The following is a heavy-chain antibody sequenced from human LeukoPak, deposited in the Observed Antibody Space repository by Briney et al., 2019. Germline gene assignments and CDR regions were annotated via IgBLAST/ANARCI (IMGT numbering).Heavy chain of an antibody. CDR3: ARGALGGYCSSTSCPAFGY. Sequence: SETLSLTCAVYGGSFSGYYWSWIRQPPGKGLEWIGEINHSGSTNYNPSLKSRVTISVDTSKSQFSLKLSSVTAADTAVYYCARGALGGYCSSTSCPAFGYWGQGTLVTVSS. V-gene: IGHV4-34*01. CDR2: INHSGST. CDR1: GGSFSGYY. D-gene: IGHD2-2*01. J-gene: IGHJ4*02.